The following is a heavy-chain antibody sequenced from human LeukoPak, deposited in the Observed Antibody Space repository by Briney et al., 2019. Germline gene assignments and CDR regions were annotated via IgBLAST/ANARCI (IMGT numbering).Heavy chain of an antibody. CDR2: ISAYNGNT. Sequence: ASVKVSCKASGYTFTSYGISWVRQAPGQGLEWMGWISAYNGNTNCAQKLQGRVTMTTDTSTSTAYMELRSLRSDDTAVYYCAKGIATIYYYGMDVWGQGTTVTVSS. V-gene: IGHV1-18*01. D-gene: IGHD6-13*01. CDR1: GYTFTSYG. J-gene: IGHJ6*02. CDR3: AKGIATIYYYGMDV.